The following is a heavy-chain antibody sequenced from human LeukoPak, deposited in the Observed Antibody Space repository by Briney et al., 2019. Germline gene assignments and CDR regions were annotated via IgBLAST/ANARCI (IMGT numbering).Heavy chain of an antibody. CDR3: ARKNFDDTSDALDI. V-gene: IGHV4-59*01. CDR2: IYYSGFT. Sequence: PSETLSLTCTVSGGSISSYYWSWIRQPPGKGLECIGYIYYSGFTNYNPSLKSRVTISVDTSTNQFSLKLSSVTAADTAVYYCARKNFDDTSDALDIWGQGTMVTVSS. D-gene: IGHD3-22*01. CDR1: GGSISSYY. J-gene: IGHJ3*02.